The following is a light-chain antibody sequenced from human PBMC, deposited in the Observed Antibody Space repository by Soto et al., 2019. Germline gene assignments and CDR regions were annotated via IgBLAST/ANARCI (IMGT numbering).Light chain of an antibody. V-gene: IGKV3D-15*01. Sequence: EIVMPQPPATLSLSPGGRATLSFLSSPSVRSNLAWYQHKPGQAPRLLIDGASTRATGIPDRFSGSGSGTDFILTINRLEAEDVAVYYCQQYYTSFTFGPGTKVDI. CDR2: GAS. CDR1: PSVRSN. J-gene: IGKJ3*01. CDR3: QQYYTSFT.